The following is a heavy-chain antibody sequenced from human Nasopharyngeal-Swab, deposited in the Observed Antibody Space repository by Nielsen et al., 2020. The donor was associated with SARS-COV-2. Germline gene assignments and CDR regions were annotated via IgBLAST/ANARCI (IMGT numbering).Heavy chain of an antibody. V-gene: IGHV3-30*18. J-gene: IGHJ6*02. CDR2: ISYDGIKK. D-gene: IGHD2-8*01. CDR3: AKDHQLIRNYYYYDLDV. Sequence: VRQAPGKGLGWMAVISYDGIKKYYADSVKGRFTLSRDNSKNTLYLQMNSLTTEDTAVYYCAKDHQLIRNYYYYDLDVWGQGTTVTVSS.